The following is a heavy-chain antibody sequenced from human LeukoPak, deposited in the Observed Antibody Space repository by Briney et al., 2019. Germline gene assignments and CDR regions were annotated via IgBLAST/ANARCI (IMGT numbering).Heavy chain of an antibody. CDR2: TRNKANRYTT. V-gene: IGHV3-72*01. CDR3: TLPWGSGSYYDY. CDR1: GFTFSDHY. Sequence: GGSLRLSCAASGFTFSDHYMDWVRQAPGKGLEWVGRTRNKANRYTTEYAASVKGRFTISRDDSKNSLYLQMNSLKTEDTAVYYCTLPWGSGSYYDYWGQGTLVTVSS. D-gene: IGHD3-10*01. J-gene: IGHJ4*02.